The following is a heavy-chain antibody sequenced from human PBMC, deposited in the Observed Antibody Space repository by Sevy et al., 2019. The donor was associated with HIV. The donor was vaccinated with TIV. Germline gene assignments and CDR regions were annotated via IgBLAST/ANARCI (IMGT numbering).Heavy chain of an antibody. CDR2: IRSKAYGGTT. D-gene: IGHD3-3*01. J-gene: IGHJ6*02. CDR1: GFTFGDYA. CDR3: TRELRFLEWLPRHYGMDV. V-gene: IGHV3-49*03. Sequence: GGSLRLSCTASGFTFGDYAMSWFRQAPGKGLEWVGFIRSKAYGGTTEYAASVKGRFTNSRDDSKSIASLQMNSLKTEDTAVYYCTRELRFLEWLPRHYGMDVWGQGTTVTVSS.